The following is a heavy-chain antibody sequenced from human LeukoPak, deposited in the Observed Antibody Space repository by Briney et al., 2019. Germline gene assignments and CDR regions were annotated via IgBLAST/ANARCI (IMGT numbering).Heavy chain of an antibody. D-gene: IGHD3-22*01. J-gene: IGHJ4*02. CDR1: RFTFSSYG. V-gene: IGHV3-23*01. Sequence: SGGSLRLSCAASRFTFSSYGMSWVRQAPGKGPEWVSGIKAGSDGSTYYADSVKGRFTISRDNSKNTLYLQMNSLRAEDTAVYYCASASMIVGSPIDYWGQGTLVTVSS. CDR3: ASASMIVGSPIDY. CDR2: IKAGSDGST.